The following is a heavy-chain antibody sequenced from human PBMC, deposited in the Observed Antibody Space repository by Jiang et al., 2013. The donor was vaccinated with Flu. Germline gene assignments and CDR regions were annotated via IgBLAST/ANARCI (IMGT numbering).Heavy chain of an antibody. V-gene: IGHV5-51*01. J-gene: IGHJ4*02. CDR3: ARQGYSGSYRHFDY. Sequence: KGLEWMGIIYPGDSDTRYSPSFQGQVTISADKSISTAYLQWSSLKASDTAMYYCARQGYSGSYRHFDYWGQGTLVTVS. D-gene: IGHD1-26*01. CDR2: IYPGDSDT.